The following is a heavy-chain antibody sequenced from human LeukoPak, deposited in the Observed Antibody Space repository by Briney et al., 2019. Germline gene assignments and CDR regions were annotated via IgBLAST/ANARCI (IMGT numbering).Heavy chain of an antibody. Sequence: SQTLSLTCAVSGGSINSGDYSWSWIRQPPGKGLEWIGYIYHSGSTHYNPSLKSRVTISIDRSKNQFSLKLNSVTAADTAVYYCARGRQNYYDSSALGYYFDYWGQGTLVTVSS. V-gene: IGHV4-30-2*01. D-gene: IGHD3-22*01. CDR3: ARGRQNYYDSSALGYYFDY. CDR2: IYHSGST. CDR1: GGSINSGDYS. J-gene: IGHJ4*02.